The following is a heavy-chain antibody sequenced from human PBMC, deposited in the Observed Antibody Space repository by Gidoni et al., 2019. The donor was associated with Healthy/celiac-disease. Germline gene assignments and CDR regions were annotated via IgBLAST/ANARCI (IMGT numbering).Heavy chain of an antibody. Sequence: EVQLLESGGGLVQPGGSLRLSCAASGFTFSSYAMSWGRQAPGKGLEWVSAISGSGGSTYYADSVKGRFTISRDNSKNTLYLQMNSLRAEDTAVYYCAKPGTGITGITMIVVVTFFDYWGQGTLVTVSS. CDR3: AKPGTGITGITMIVVVTFFDY. CDR2: ISGSGGST. D-gene: IGHD3-22*01. V-gene: IGHV3-23*01. J-gene: IGHJ4*02. CDR1: GFTFSSYA.